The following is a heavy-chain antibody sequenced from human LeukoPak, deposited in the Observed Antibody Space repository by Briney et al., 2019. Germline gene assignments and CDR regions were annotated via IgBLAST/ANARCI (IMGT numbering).Heavy chain of an antibody. J-gene: IGHJ3*02. CDR3: ASHSGRYRDAFEI. D-gene: IGHD1-26*01. Sequence: PSVTLSLTCTVSVGSISTNTYYWGWMRRPPGKGLEWIGTIHYSGSTYYTLSLKRRVTISIDTSKNQFSMKVNSMTATDTAVYYCASHSGRYRDAFEIWGQGTMVTVSS. CDR2: IHYSGST. V-gene: IGHV4-39*01. CDR1: VGSISTNTYY.